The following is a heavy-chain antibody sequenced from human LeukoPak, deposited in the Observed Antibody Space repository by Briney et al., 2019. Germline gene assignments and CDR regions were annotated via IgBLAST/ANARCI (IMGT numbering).Heavy chain of an antibody. J-gene: IGHJ4*02. V-gene: IGHV4-38-2*01. D-gene: IGHD3-22*01. CDR1: GYSISSDNY. Sequence: SETLSLTCAVSGYSISSDNYWVWIRQPPGQGLEWTGGIYHSGSTYYNPSLESRVTMSVDTSKNQFSLKLSSVTAADTAVYYCARAPRDSSSSNYMRRFDYWGQGTLVTVSS. CDR3: ARAPRDSSSSNYMRRFDY. CDR2: IYHSGST.